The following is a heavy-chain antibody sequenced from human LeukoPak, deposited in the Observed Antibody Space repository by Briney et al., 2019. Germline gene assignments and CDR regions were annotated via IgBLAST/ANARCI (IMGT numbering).Heavy chain of an antibody. CDR3: AMPDARKDDAFDI. CDR2: MNPNSGNT. V-gene: IGHV1-8*01. J-gene: IGHJ3*02. Sequence: ASVKVSCKASGYTFTSYDINWVRQATGQGLEWMGWMNPNSGNTGYAQKFQGRVTMTRNTSISTAYMELSSLRSEDTAVYYCAMPDARKDDAFDIWGQGTMVTVSS. CDR1: GYTFTSYD.